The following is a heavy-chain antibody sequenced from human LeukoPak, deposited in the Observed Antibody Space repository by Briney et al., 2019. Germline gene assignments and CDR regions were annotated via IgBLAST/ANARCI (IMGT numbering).Heavy chain of an antibody. CDR3: VEGQPGGTQLPSWAPYYFDY. D-gene: IGHD5-18*01. CDR2: ISYDGSNK. V-gene: IGHV3-30*18. Sequence: PGGSLRLSCAASGLTFSNYGMHWVRQAPGKGLEWVAVISYDGSNKYYADSVKGRFTISRDNSKNTLYLQMNSLRAEDTAVYYCVEGQPGGTQLPSWAPYYFDYWGQGTLVTVSS. CDR1: GLTFSNYG. J-gene: IGHJ4*02.